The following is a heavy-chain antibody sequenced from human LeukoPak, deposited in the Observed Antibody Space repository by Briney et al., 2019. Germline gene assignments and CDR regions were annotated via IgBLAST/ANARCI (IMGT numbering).Heavy chain of an antibody. Sequence: ASVKVSCKASGYTFTSYGISWVRQAPGQGLEWMGIINPSGGSTSYAQKFQGRVTMTRDTSTSTVYMELSSLRSEDTAVYYCARVNPYGMDVWGQGTTVTVSS. CDR2: INPSGGST. J-gene: IGHJ6*02. V-gene: IGHV1-46*01. CDR1: GYTFTSYG. CDR3: ARVNPYGMDV.